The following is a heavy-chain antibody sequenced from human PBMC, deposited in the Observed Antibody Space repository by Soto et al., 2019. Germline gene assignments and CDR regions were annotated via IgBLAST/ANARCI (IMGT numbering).Heavy chain of an antibody. CDR1: GGSISSGGYS. J-gene: IGHJ5*02. Sequence: PSETLSLTCGVSGGSISSGGYSWSWIRQPPGKGLEWIGYIYHSGSTYYNPSLKSRVTISVDRSKNQFSLKLSSVTAADTAVYYCARSEELRYDSGNWFDPWGQGTLVTVSS. D-gene: IGHD3-10*01. CDR3: ARSEELRYDSGNWFDP. CDR2: IYHSGST. V-gene: IGHV4-30-2*01.